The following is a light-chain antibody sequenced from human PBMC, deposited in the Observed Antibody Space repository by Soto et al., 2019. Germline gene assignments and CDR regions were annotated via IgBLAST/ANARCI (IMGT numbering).Light chain of an antibody. CDR2: DVN. CDR1: SSDVGGYNY. Sequence: HSALTQPASVSGSPGQSITISCTGTSSDVGGYNYVSWYQQHPGKAPKLMIYDVNNRPSGVSNRFSGSKSGNTASLTISGLQAEDEADYYCISYTSSSTLVVFGTGTKLTVL. V-gene: IGLV2-14*01. CDR3: ISYTSSSTLVV. J-gene: IGLJ1*01.